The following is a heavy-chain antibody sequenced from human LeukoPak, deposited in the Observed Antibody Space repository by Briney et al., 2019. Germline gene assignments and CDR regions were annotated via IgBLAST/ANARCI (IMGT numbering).Heavy chain of an antibody. J-gene: IGHJ4*02. CDR1: GFTFSSYS. CDR3: ARRVDTAMALDY. CDR2: ISSSGSYI. Sequence: PGGSLRLSCAASGFTFSSYSMNWVRQAPGKGLEWVSSISSSGSYIYYADSMKGRFTISRDNAKNSLYLQMNSLRAEDTALYYCARRVDTAMALDYWGQGTLVTVSS. V-gene: IGHV3-21*04. D-gene: IGHD5-18*01.